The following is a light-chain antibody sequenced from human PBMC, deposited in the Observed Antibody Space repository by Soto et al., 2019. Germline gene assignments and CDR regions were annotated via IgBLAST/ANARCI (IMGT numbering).Light chain of an antibody. Sequence: EIVMTQSPATLSVSPGESATLSCRASQSVSSNLVWYQQTPGQPPRLIIYGASTRATGIPARFSGSGSGKEFTLTINSLQSEDFAVYYCQQYNNWVTFGGGTKVDI. CDR1: QSVSSN. CDR2: GAS. CDR3: QQYNNWVT. V-gene: IGKV3-15*01. J-gene: IGKJ4*02.